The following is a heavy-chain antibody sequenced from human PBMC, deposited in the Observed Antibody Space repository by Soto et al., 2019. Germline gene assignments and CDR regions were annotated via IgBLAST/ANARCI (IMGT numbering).Heavy chain of an antibody. Sequence: QXXXSGSGLVKPSQTLSLTCAVSGGSXSXGGYSWSWIRQPPGKGLEWIGYIYHSGSTYYNPSLKSRVTISVDRSKNQFSLKLSSVTAADTAVYYCARAHYGDYGYGMDVWGQGTTVTVSS. V-gene: IGHV4-30-2*01. J-gene: IGHJ6*02. D-gene: IGHD4-17*01. CDR3: ARAHYGDYGYGMDV. CDR1: GGSXSXGGYS. CDR2: IYHSGST.